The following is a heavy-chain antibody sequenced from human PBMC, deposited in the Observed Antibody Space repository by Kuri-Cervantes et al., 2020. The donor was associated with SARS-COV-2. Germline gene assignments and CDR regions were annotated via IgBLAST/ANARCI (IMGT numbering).Heavy chain of an antibody. D-gene: IGHD3-3*01. CDR2: ISSSSSTI. Sequence: GGSLRLSCAASGFTFSSSAMNWVRQAPGKGLEWVSYISSSSSTIYYADSVKGRFTISRDNAKNSLYLQMNSLRAEDTAVYYCARRRFMEWSISDVWGQGTTVTVSS. CDR1: GFTFSSSA. CDR3: ARRRFMEWSISDV. V-gene: IGHV3-48*01. J-gene: IGHJ6*02.